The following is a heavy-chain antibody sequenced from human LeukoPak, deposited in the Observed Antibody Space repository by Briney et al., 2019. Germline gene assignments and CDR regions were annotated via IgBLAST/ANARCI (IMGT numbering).Heavy chain of an antibody. J-gene: IGHJ4*02. V-gene: IGHV3-49*04. Sequence: QPSETLSLTCAVYGGSFSGYYWSWVRQAPGKGLEWVGFIRSKAYGGTTEYAASVKGRFTISRDDSKSIAYLQMNSLKTEDTAVCYCTRGSDSSGYYYNYWGQGTLVTVSS. CDR1: GGSFSGYY. D-gene: IGHD3-22*01. CDR3: TRGSDSSGYYYNY. CDR2: IRSKAYGGTT.